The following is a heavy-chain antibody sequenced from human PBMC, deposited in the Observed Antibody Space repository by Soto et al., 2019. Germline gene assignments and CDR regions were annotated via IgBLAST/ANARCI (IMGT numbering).Heavy chain of an antibody. CDR3: VRVGEKYFFDY. J-gene: IGHJ4*02. V-gene: IGHV3-72*01. CDR2: IRNKANSSTT. Sequence: EVQLVESGGGLVQPGGSLRLSCVASGFTSSDHYMDWVRRAPGKGLEWVGRIRNKANSSTTEYAPSVQGRFTISRDDSKNSLYMQMNSLRNEDTAVYYCVRVGEKYFFDYWGQGTLVTVSS. CDR1: GFTSSDHY. D-gene: IGHD2-21*01.